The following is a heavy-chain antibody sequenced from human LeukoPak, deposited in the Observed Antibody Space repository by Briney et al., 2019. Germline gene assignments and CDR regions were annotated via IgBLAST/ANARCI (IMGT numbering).Heavy chain of an antibody. CDR2: ISSSISYI. CDR1: GFTFSSYS. J-gene: IGHJ4*02. D-gene: IGHD3-22*01. V-gene: IGHV3-21*01. Sequence: GSLRLSCAASGFTFSSYSMNWVRQAPGKGLEWVSSISSSISYIYYADSVKGRFTISRDNAKNSLYLQMNSLRAEDTAVYYCAKDKDPTYYYDSSGYFPTYFDYWGQGTLVTVSS. CDR3: AKDKDPTYYYDSSGYFPTYFDY.